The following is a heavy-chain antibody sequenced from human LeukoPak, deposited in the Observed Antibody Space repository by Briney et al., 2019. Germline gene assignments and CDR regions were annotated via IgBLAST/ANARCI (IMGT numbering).Heavy chain of an antibody. V-gene: IGHV3-9*01. CDR2: ISWNSGSI. CDR1: GFTFDDYA. J-gene: IGHJ4*02. CDR3: AKGTDGGYFFDY. D-gene: IGHD2-15*01. Sequence: GGSLRLSCAASGFTFDDYAMHWVRQAPGKGLEWVSGISWNSGSIGYADSVKGRFTISRDNAKNSLYLQMNSLRAEDTALYYYAKGTDGGYFFDYWGQGTLVTVSS.